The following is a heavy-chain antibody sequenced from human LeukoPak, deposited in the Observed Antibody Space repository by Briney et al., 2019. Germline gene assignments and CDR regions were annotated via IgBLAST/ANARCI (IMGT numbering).Heavy chain of an antibody. D-gene: IGHD5-18*01. Sequence: SETLSLTCTDSGGSISSYYWSWIRQPPGKGLEWIGYIYYSGSTNYNPSLKSRVTISVDTSKNQFSLKLSSVTAADTAVYYCARVLGYSYGYYPFDYWGQGTLVTVSS. J-gene: IGHJ4*02. CDR2: IYYSGST. V-gene: IGHV4-59*12. CDR3: ARVLGYSYGYYPFDY. CDR1: GGSISSYY.